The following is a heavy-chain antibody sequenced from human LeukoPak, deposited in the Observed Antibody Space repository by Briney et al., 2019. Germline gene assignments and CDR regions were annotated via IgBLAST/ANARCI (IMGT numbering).Heavy chain of an antibody. Sequence: ASVKVSCKASGYTFTSYGISWVRQAPGQGLEWMGWISAYNGNTNYAQKLQGRVTMTTDTSTSAAYMELRSLRSDDTAVYYCARVDYGDYNFDYWGQGTLVTVSS. CDR1: GYTFTSYG. CDR3: ARVDYGDYNFDY. D-gene: IGHD4-17*01. CDR2: ISAYNGNT. V-gene: IGHV1-18*04. J-gene: IGHJ4*02.